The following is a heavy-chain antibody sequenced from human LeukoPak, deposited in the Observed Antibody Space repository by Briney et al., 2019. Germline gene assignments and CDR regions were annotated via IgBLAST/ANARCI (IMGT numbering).Heavy chain of an antibody. CDR1: GGTFSSYA. V-gene: IGHV1-69*01. CDR3: ARDLRPYYYYGMDV. CDR2: IIPIFGTA. Sequence: SVKVSCKASGGTFSSYAISWVRQAPGQGLEWMGGIIPIFGTANYAQRFQGRVTITADESTSTAYMELSSLRSEDTAVYYCARDLRPYYYYGMDVWGQGTTVTVSS. D-gene: IGHD3-16*01. J-gene: IGHJ6*02.